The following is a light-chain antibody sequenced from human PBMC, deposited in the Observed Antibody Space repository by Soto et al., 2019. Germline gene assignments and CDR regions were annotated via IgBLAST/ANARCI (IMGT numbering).Light chain of an antibody. Sequence: QSVLTQPPSVSGAPGQRVTISCTGSSSDIGAGHDVHWYQQLPGTAPKLLIYDNINRPSGVPDRFPGSKSGTSASLAITGLQAEDEADYYCQSYDSSLSALYVFGTGTKLTVL. V-gene: IGLV1-40*01. CDR2: DNI. J-gene: IGLJ1*01. CDR3: QSYDSSLSALYV. CDR1: SSDIGAGHD.